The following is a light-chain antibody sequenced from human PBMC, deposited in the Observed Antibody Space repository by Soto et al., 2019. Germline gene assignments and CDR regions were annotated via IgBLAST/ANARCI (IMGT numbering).Light chain of an antibody. Sequence: DIQVTQSPSSLSASLGDRVTITCRANQDIGDYLAWFQQQPGKVPKLLIYAASDLQSGVPSRFSGSGSGTDFTLTISSLQPEDIATYYCQKYNSAPLTFGGGTKVEI. J-gene: IGKJ4*01. CDR2: AAS. CDR3: QKYNSAPLT. CDR1: QDIGDY. V-gene: IGKV1-27*01.